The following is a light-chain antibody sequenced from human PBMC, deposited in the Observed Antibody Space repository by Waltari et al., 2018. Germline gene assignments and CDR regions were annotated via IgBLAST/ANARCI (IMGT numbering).Light chain of an antibody. CDR2: ETS. CDR3: HLYGTSLSWA. V-gene: IGKV3-20*01. Sequence: EIILTQSPGTLSLSPGERVPLSCRASQSVWGSFFAWYQQKPGQAPRLLIYETSTRATGIPDRFRASGSGTDFTLSISSLEPEDFAVYYCHLYGTSLSWAFGQGTKVEVK. CDR1: QSVWGSF. J-gene: IGKJ1*01.